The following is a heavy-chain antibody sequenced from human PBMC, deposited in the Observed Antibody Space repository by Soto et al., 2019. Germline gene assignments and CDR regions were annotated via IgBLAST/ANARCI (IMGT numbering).Heavy chain of an antibody. CDR2: IYWDDDK. Sequence: QITLKESGPTLVNPTQTLTLTCTFSGLSLSTSGVGVGWIRQPPGKALEWLALIYWDDDKRYSPSLKSRLTITKDTSKNQVVLTMTNIDPVDTATYYCAHSCFVGSCYSDAFDIWGQGTMVTVSS. CDR3: AHSCFVGSCYSDAFDI. CDR1: GLSLSTSGVG. D-gene: IGHD2-15*01. V-gene: IGHV2-5*02. J-gene: IGHJ3*02.